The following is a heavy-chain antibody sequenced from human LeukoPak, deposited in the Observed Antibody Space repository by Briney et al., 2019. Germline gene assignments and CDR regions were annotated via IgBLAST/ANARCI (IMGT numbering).Heavy chain of an antibody. CDR2: IYYSGNT. CDR1: GGSISRYY. CDR3: ARGRTTFDY. J-gene: IGHJ4*02. D-gene: IGHD2/OR15-2a*01. Sequence: SETLSLTCTVSGGSISRYYWSWIRQPPGKGLEWIGYIYYSGNTNYNPSLKSRVTISVDTSKNQFSLKLSSVTAADTAVYYCARGRTTFDYWGQGTLVTVSS. V-gene: IGHV4-59*01.